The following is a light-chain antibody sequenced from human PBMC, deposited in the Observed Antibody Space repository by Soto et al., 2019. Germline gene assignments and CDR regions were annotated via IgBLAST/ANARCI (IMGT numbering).Light chain of an antibody. CDR1: SSDVGGYNY. CDR2: DVT. J-gene: IGLJ2*01. CDR3: NSYTSSSTHVV. Sequence: QSALPQPASVSGSPGQSITISCTGTSSDVGGYNYVSWYQQHPGKAPKLMIYDVTNRPSGVSNRFSGSKSGSTASLTISGLQAEDEADYYCNSYTSSSTHVVVGGGTKLTVL. V-gene: IGLV2-14*01.